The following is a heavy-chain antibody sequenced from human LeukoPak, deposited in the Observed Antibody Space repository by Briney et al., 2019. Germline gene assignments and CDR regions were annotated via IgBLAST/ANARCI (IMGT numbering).Heavy chain of an antibody. J-gene: IGHJ4*02. CDR3: AKLTLAAADDDSYYFDY. Sequence: GGSLRLSCAASGFTFSSYGMHWVRQAPGKGLEWVAVISYDGSNKYYADSVKGRFTISRDNSKNTLYLQMNSLRAEDTAVYYCAKLTLAAADDDSYYFDYWGQGTLVTVSS. V-gene: IGHV3-30*18. D-gene: IGHD6-13*01. CDR1: GFTFSSYG. CDR2: ISYDGSNK.